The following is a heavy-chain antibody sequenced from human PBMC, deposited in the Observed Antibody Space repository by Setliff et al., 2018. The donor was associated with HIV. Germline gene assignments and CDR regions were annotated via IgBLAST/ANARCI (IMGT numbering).Heavy chain of an antibody. CDR3: ATSLPPGISYVYDAFDS. V-gene: IGHV3-48*04. J-gene: IGHJ3*02. CDR2: ISSSGTTM. Sequence: PGGSLRLSCAASGFTFNTYSMSWVRQAPGKGLEWLSYISSSGTTMHYADSVRGRFTISRDNAKNSLYLQMNSLRAEDTAVYYCATSLPPGISYVYDAFDSWGQGTMVTVSS. CDR1: GFTFNTYS. D-gene: IGHD3-16*01.